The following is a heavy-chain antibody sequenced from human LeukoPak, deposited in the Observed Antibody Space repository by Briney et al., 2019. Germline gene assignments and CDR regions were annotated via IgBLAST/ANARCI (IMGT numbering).Heavy chain of an antibody. V-gene: IGHV4-59*12. Sequence: SETLSLTCTVSGGSISSYYWSWIRQPPGKGLEWIGYIYYSGSTNYNPSLKSRVTISVDTSKNQFSLKLSSVTAADTAVYYCAREVYSSGWYTSNYFDYWGQGTLVTVSS. D-gene: IGHD6-19*01. J-gene: IGHJ4*02. CDR2: IYYSGST. CDR3: AREVYSSGWYTSNYFDY. CDR1: GGSISSYY.